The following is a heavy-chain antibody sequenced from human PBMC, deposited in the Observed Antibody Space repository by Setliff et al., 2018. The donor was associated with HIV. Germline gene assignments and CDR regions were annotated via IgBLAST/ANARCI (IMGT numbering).Heavy chain of an antibody. Sequence: PGGSLRLSCAASGFTFSAYAMTWVRQAPGKGLEWVSATTSNGRTTDYAESVRGRFILSRDNSGNTLYLQMNSLKTEDTALYYCATGRDSSRADYWGQGALVTVSS. CDR1: GFTFSAYA. CDR2: TTSNGRTT. V-gene: IGHV3-23*01. D-gene: IGHD3-22*01. J-gene: IGHJ4*02. CDR3: ATGRDSSRADY.